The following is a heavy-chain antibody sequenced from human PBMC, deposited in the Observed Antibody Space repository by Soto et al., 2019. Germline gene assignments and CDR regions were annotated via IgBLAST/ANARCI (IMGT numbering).Heavy chain of an antibody. Sequence: SVKVSCKASGGTFSSYAISWVRQAPGQGLEWMGGIIPIFGTANYAQKFQGRVTITADESTSTAYMELSSLRSEDTAVYYCARAGGGKRGYSYGRFDYWGQGTLVTVSS. D-gene: IGHD5-18*01. J-gene: IGHJ4*02. CDR1: GGTFSSYA. V-gene: IGHV1-69*13. CDR3: ARAGGGKRGYSYGRFDY. CDR2: IIPIFGTA.